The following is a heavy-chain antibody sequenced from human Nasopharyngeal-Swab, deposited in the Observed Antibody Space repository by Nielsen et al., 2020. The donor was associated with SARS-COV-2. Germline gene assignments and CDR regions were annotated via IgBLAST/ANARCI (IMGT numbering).Heavy chain of an antibody. CDR3: AKDLGWNPGGLYYYYYGMTS. V-gene: IGHV3-30*18. CDR1: GFTFSSYG. Sequence: GESLKISCAASGFTFSSYGMHWVRQAPGKGLEWVAVISYDGSNKYYADSVKGRFTISRDNSKNTLYLQMNSLRAEDTAVYYCAKDLGWNPGGLYYYYYGMTSGAKGPRSPSP. D-gene: IGHD1-1*01. J-gene: IGHJ6*02. CDR2: ISYDGSNK.